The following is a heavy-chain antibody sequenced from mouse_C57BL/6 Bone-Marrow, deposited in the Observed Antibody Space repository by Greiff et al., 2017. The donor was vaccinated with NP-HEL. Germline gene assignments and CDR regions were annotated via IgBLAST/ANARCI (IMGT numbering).Heavy chain of an antibody. CDR1: GYTFTSYW. Sequence: QVQLQQSGAELVKPGASVKLSCKASGYTFTSYWMQWVKQRPGQGLEWIGEIDPSDSYTNYNQKFKGKATLTVDTSSSTAYMQLSSLTSEDSAVYYCARSDDYDDYVDYWGQGTTLTVSS. J-gene: IGHJ2*01. CDR2: IDPSDSYT. D-gene: IGHD2-4*01. V-gene: IGHV1-50*01. CDR3: ARSDDYDDYVDY.